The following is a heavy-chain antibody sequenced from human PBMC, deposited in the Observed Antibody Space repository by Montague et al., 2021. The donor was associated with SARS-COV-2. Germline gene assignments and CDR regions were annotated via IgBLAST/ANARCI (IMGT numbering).Heavy chain of an antibody. Sequence: SETLSLTCIVSGGSITSSTYYWGWIRQPPGKGLEWIVSIYYGGNNFYNSSLKSRVAISVDTSKNHFSLKLSSVTAADTAVYYCARTVGSDDAFDVWGQGTMVTVYS. J-gene: IGHJ3*01. CDR3: ARTVGSDDAFDV. D-gene: IGHD4-11*01. V-gene: IGHV4-39*02. CDR1: GGSITSSTYY. CDR2: IYYGGNN.